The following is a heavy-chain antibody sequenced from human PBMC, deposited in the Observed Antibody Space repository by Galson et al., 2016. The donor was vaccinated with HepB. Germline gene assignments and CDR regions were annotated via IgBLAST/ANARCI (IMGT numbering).Heavy chain of an antibody. CDR1: GGSIYSSTYY. Sequence: SETLSLTCTVYGGSIYSSTYYWGWIRQPPGTGLEWIGSIYYTGDTYYSPSIQSRLTISVDTSEDQFSLKLTSVTAADTAVYFCARFPAFFDVRGYPRSNAFDIWGPGTMVTVSS. J-gene: IGHJ3*02. CDR2: IYYTGDT. V-gene: IGHV4-39*01. D-gene: IGHD3-10*02. CDR3: ARFPAFFDVRGYPRSNAFDI.